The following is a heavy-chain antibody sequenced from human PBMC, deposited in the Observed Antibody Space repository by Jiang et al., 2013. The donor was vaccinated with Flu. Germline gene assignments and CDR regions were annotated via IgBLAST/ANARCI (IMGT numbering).Heavy chain of an antibody. V-gene: IGHV4-4*02. CDR1: GGSISSSNW. CDR3: ASTSKWPLPRPIDY. Sequence: GPGLVKPSGTLSLTCAVSGGSISSSNWWSWVRQPPGKGLEWIGEIYHSGSTNYNPSLKSRVTMSVDKPKNQFSLKLNSVTAADTAVYYCASTSKWPLPRPIDYWGQGTLVTVSS. J-gene: IGHJ4*02. D-gene: IGHD5-12*01. CDR2: IYHSGST.